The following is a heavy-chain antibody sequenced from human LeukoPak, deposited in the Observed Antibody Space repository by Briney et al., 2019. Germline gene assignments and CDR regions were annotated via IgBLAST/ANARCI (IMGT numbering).Heavy chain of an antibody. Sequence: GMSLRLSCAASGFTFSSYSMNWVRQAPGQGLEWVSYISSSSSTMYYADSVKGRFTISRDNAKNSLYLQMNSLRDDDTAVYYCARDGGYTTPDYWGQGTLVTVSS. V-gene: IGHV3-48*02. CDR2: ISSSSSTM. CDR1: GFTFSSYS. J-gene: IGHJ4*02. CDR3: ARDGGYTTPDY. D-gene: IGHD3-22*01.